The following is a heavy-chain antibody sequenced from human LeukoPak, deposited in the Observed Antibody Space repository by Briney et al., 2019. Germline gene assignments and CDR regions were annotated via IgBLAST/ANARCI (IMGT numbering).Heavy chain of an antibody. D-gene: IGHD3-9*01. Sequence: GESLRISCKGSGYSFTSYWISWVRQMPGKSLEWMGRIDPSDSYTNYSPSFQGHVTISADKSISTAYLQWSSLKASDTAMYYCATNPRTDYDILTGYYILWGQGTLVTVSS. J-gene: IGHJ4*02. CDR3: ATNPRTDYDILTGYYIL. CDR2: IDPSDSYT. V-gene: IGHV5-10-1*01. CDR1: GYSFTSYW.